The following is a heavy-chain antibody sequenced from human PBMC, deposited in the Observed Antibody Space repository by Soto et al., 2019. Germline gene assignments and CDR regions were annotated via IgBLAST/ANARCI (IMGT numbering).Heavy chain of an antibody. D-gene: IGHD2-15*01. CDR2: INPNNGNT. CDR3: ARGIATGQLDP. V-gene: IGHV1-3*01. Sequence: ASVKVSCKASGYTFTGYYMHWVRQAPGLGLEWMGWINPNNGNTKSSQKFQDRVIITRDTSASTAYMDLSSLRSEDTAVYYCARGIATGQLDPWGQGTLVTVSS. CDR1: GYTFTGYY. J-gene: IGHJ5*02.